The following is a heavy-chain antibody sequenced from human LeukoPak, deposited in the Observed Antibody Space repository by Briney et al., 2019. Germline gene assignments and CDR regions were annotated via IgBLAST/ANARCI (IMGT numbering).Heavy chain of an antibody. V-gene: IGHV3-48*04. J-gene: IGHJ6*03. CDR1: GFTFSSYG. CDR2: ISSSSTI. CDR3: ARDEPNYYYMDV. Sequence: GGSLRLSCAASGFTFSSYGMNWVRQAPGKGLEWVSYISSSSTIYYADSVKGRFTISRDHAKNSLYLQMNSLRAEDTAVYYCARDEPNYYYMDVWGKGTTVTVSS.